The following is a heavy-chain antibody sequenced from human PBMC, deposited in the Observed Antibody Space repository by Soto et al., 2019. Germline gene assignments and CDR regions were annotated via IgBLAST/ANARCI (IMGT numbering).Heavy chain of an antibody. CDR3: ARGKRYFDL. J-gene: IGHJ2*01. Sequence: EVQLVETGGGLIQPGGSLRLSCAASGFIVSSNYMSWVRQAPGKGLEWVSVIYTGGSTYYADSGKGRFTISRDNSKNTLYLQMNSLRADDTAVYYCARGKRYFDLWGRGTLVTVSS. CDR2: IYTGGST. V-gene: IGHV3-53*02. CDR1: GFIVSSNY.